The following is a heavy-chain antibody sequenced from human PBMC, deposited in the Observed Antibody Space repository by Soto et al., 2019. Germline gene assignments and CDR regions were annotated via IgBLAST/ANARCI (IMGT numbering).Heavy chain of an antibody. CDR3: ARDRGYYDSSGYHDKKHLDD. D-gene: IGHD3-22*01. CDR1: GCTFSSYA. V-gene: IGHV1-69*13. J-gene: IGHJ4*02. CDR2: IIPIFGTA. Sequence: SVKVSCNASGCTFSSYASSWVRQAPGQGLECMGGIIPIFGTANYAQKFQGRVTITADESTSTAYMELSSLRSEDTAVYYCARDRGYYDSSGYHDKKHLDDWGQGTLVTVSS.